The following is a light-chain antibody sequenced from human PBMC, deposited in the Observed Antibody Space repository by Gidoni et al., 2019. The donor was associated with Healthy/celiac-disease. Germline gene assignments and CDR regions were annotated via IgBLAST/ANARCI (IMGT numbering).Light chain of an antibody. CDR1: QSVSSSY. Sequence: EIVLTKSPGALSLSPGERATLPCRASQSVSSSYLAWYQQKPGQAPRLLIYGASSRATGIPDRFSGSGSGTDFTLTISRLEPEDFAVYYCQQYSSSPKTFGQGTKLEIK. J-gene: IGKJ2*01. CDR2: GAS. V-gene: IGKV3-20*01. CDR3: QQYSSSPKT.